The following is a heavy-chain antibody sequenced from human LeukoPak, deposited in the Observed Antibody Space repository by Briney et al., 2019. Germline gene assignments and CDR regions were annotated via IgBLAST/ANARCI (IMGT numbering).Heavy chain of an antibody. CDR3: AKQGSLPWYYYGMDV. D-gene: IGHD2-15*01. CDR1: GFTFSSYW. CDR2: INSDGRST. J-gene: IGHJ6*02. V-gene: IGHV3-74*01. Sequence: GGSLRLSCAASGFTFSSYWMHWVRQAPGKGLVWVSRINSDGRSTTYADSVKGRFTISRDNSKNTLFLQMNSLRAEDTAVYYCAKQGSLPWYYYGMDVWGQGTTVTVSS.